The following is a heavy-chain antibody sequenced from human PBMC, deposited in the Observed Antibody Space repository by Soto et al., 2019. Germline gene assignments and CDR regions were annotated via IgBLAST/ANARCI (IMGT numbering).Heavy chain of an antibody. CDR1: GFTFSSYA. D-gene: IGHD1-1*01. CDR3: AGDAAETATTFLNY. Sequence: PGGSLRLSCGAYGFTFSSYAMHWVRQAPGKGLEWVSVIWCDGTNTKYADSVKGRFTISRDNSENTLYLEMNSLTFEDTAVYYCAGDAAETATTFLNYWGQGTLVTVSS. V-gene: IGHV3-33*01. J-gene: IGHJ4*02. CDR2: IWCDGTNT.